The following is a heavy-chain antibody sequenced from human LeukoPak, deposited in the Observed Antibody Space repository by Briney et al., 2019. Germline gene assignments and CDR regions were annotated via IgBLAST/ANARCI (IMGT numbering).Heavy chain of an antibody. J-gene: IGHJ6*03. V-gene: IGHV3-30*02. CDR3: ARVNWNYVDYYYYMDV. D-gene: IGHD1-7*01. CDR2: IRYDGSNK. Sequence: GSLRLSCAASAFTFTSYGSHWVRQAPGKGLEWVAFIRYDGSNKYYADSVKGRFTISRDNSKNTLYLQMNSLRAEDTAVYYCARVNWNYVDYYYYMDVWGKGTTVTVSS. CDR1: AFTFTSYG.